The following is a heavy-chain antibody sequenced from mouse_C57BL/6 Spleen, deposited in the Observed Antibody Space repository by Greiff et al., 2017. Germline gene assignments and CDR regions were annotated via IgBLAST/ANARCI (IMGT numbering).Heavy chain of an antibody. Sequence: QQSCKASGYTFTSYWMHWVKQRPGQGLEWIGEIDPSDSYTNYNQKFKGKSTLTVDKSSSTAYMQLSSLTSEDSAVYYCARRSSGYYFDYWGQGTTLTVSS. CDR3: ARRSSGYYFDY. V-gene: IGHV1-69*01. CDR2: IDPSDSYT. J-gene: IGHJ2*01. CDR1: GYTFTSYW. D-gene: IGHD3-2*02.